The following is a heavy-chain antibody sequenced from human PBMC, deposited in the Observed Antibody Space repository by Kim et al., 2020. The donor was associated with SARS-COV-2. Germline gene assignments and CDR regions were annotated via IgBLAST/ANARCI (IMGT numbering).Heavy chain of an antibody. V-gene: IGHV1-46*01. CDR3: ARAETDYYGSGSYPFDY. CDR1: GYTFTSYY. J-gene: IGHJ4*02. D-gene: IGHD3-10*01. CDR2: INPSGGST. Sequence: ASVKVSCKASGYTFTSYYMHWVRQAPGQGLEWMGIINPSGGSTSYAQKFQGRVTMTRDTSTSTVYMELSSLRSEDTAVYYCARAETDYYGSGSYPFDYWGQGTLVTVSS.